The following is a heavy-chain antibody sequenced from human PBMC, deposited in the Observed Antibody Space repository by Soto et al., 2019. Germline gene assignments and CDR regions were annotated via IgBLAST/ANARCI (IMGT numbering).Heavy chain of an antibody. J-gene: IGHJ5*02. CDR3: ARTPGNYDWFDP. CDR2: IDWADDK. CDR1: GFSLTTSGMS. Sequence: SGPTLVNPTQTLTLTCTFSGFSLTTSGMSVSWIRQPPGKALEWLALIDWADDKYYSTSLKTRLTISKDTSKDQVILTMTNLDPVDTATYYCARTPGNYDWFDPWGQGTLVTVSS. V-gene: IGHV2-70*01. D-gene: IGHD1-7*01.